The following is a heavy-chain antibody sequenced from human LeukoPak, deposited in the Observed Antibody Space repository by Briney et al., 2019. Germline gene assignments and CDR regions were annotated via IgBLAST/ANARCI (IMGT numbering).Heavy chain of an antibody. V-gene: IGHV1-18*01. CDR3: ASWVPIVVVPAASLVGDYYGMDV. CDR1: GYTFTSYG. D-gene: IGHD2-2*01. J-gene: IGHJ6*02. CDR2: ISAYNGNT. Sequence: ASVKVSCKASGYTFTSYGISWVRQAPGQGLGWMGWISAYNGNTNYAQKLQGRVTMTTDTSTSTAYMELRSLRSDDTAVYYCASWVPIVVVPAASLVGDYYGMDVWGQGTTVTVSS.